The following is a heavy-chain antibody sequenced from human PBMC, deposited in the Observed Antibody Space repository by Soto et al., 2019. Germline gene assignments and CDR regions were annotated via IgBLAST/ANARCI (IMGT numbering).Heavy chain of an antibody. CDR1: GFICTSYD. Sequence: GGSLRLSCAASGFICTSYDMSWVRQAPGKGLEWVSTILVGGSTHYEDSVKGRFTISRDRSKNTLYLQTNSLTAGDTAMYYCAKATATGGGAFDICGQGTMVTVSS. V-gene: IGHV3-23*01. CDR2: ILVGGST. D-gene: IGHD2-8*02. J-gene: IGHJ3*02. CDR3: AKATATGGGAFDI.